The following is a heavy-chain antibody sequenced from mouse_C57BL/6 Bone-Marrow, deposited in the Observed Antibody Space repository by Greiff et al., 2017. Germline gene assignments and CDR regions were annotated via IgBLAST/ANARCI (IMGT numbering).Heavy chain of an antibody. D-gene: IGHD2-10*01. CDR3: ARWSYYGTAWFAY. V-gene: IGHV1-19*01. CDR1: GYTFTDYY. CDR2: INPYNGGT. J-gene: IGHJ3*01. Sequence: VHVKQSGPVLVKPGASVKMSCKASGYTFTDYYMNWVKQSHGKSLEWIGVINPYNGGTSYNQKFKGKATLTVDKSSSTAYMELNSLTSEDSAVYYCARWSYYGTAWFAYWGQGTLVTVSA.